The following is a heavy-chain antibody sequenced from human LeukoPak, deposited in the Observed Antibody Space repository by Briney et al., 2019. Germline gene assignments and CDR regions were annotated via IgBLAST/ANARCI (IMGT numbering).Heavy chain of an antibody. D-gene: IGHD4-17*01. J-gene: IGHJ5*02. V-gene: IGHV1-2*02. CDR2: INPNSGGT. CDR1: GYTFTGYY. Sequence: ASVKVSCKASGYTFTGYYMHWVRQSPGQGLEWMGWINPNSGGTNYAQKFQGRVTMTRDTSISTAYMELSRLRSDDTAVYYCAREKRVTTYWFDPWGQGTLVTVSS. CDR3: AREKRVTTYWFDP.